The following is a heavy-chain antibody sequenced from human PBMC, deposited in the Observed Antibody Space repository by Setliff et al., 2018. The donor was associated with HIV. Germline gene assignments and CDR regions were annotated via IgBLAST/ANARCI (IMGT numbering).Heavy chain of an antibody. CDR1: GYTFTSFA. CDR3: ARGDTHTIFGAYYYYYGMDV. V-gene: IGHV1-3*01. D-gene: IGHD3-3*01. J-gene: IGHJ6*02. Sequence: ASVKVSCKASGYTFTSFAIHWVRQAPGHGLEWMGWINAGNGDTEYSQKFQGRVTIDRDTSATTAYMELRSLRSEDTAVYYCARGDTHTIFGAYYYYYGMDVWGQGTTVTVSS. CDR2: INAGNGDT.